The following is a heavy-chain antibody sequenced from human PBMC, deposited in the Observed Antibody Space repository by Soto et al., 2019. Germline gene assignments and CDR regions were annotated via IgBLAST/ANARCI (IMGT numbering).Heavy chain of an antibody. D-gene: IGHD6-13*01. CDR3: AKDQGYSSSWSLYYYYGMDV. J-gene: IGHJ6*02. Sequence: GGSLRLSCAASGFTFSSYGMHWVRQAPGKGLEWVAVISYDGSNKYYADSEKGRFTISRDNSKNTLYLQMNSLRAEDTAVYYCAKDQGYSSSWSLYYYYGMDVWGQGTTVTVSS. CDR1: GFTFSSYG. CDR2: ISYDGSNK. V-gene: IGHV3-30*18.